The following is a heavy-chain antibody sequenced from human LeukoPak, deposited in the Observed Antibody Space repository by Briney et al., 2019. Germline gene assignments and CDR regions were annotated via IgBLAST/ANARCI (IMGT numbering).Heavy chain of an antibody. CDR3: ARDWEDYYGSGNWFDP. CDR2: IYTSGST. CDR1: GGSISSGSYY. V-gene: IGHV4-61*02. J-gene: IGHJ5*02. Sequence: SETLSLTCTVSGGSISSGSYYWSWIRQPAGKGLEWIGRIYTSGSTNYNPSLKSRVTISVDTSKNHFSLELSSVTAADTAVYFCARDWEDYYGSGNWFDPWGQGTLVTVSS. D-gene: IGHD3-10*01.